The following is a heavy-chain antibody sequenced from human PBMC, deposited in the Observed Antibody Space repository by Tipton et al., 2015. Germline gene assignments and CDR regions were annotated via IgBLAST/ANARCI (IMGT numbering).Heavy chain of an antibody. CDR3: ARDILPNWFDP. CDR2: IYSGGSV. Sequence: GLVKPSETLSLACSVSGDSIRNNYWSWIRQPVGKGLEWIGRIYSGGSVDYNSSLRGRVTMSIGTSKNEFSLSLTSMTAADTAIYYCARDILPNWFDPWGQGILVTVSS. V-gene: IGHV4-4*07. CDR1: GDSIRNNY. J-gene: IGHJ5*02. D-gene: IGHD2-21*01.